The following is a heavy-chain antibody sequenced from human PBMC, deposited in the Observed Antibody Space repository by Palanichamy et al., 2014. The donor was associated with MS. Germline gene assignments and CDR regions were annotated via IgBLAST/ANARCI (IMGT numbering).Heavy chain of an antibody. CDR3: ARNGYYCIDY. Sequence: VQLQESGPGLVQPSGTLSLTWGVFGDSIGSSDWWSWVRQSPGKGLEWIGEIHHSGGTNYNPSLKSRVTISVDRSKNQFSLNLRSVSAADTAIYYCARNGYYCIDYWGQGTLVTVSS. D-gene: IGHD3-22*01. CDR2: IHHSGGT. V-gene: IGHV4-4*02. CDR1: GDSIGSSDW. J-gene: IGHJ4*02.